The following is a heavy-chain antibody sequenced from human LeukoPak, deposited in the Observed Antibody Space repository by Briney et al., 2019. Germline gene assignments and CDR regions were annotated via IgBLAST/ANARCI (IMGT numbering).Heavy chain of an antibody. V-gene: IGHV3-9*01. CDR3: AKVGGTYSSGYYFGY. J-gene: IGHJ4*02. CDR1: GFTFDNYA. D-gene: IGHD6-19*01. CDR2: ISWNSGDI. Sequence: PGGSPRLFYAASGFTFDNYAMHWVRHAPKKGLEWLSIISWNSGDIGYADSVKGRFTIDRNNAKKSLDLQMNTLRAEDTSFYYCAKVGGTYSSGYYFGYWGQGTLVTVSS.